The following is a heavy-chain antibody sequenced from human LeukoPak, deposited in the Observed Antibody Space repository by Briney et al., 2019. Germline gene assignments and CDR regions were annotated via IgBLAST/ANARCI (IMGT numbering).Heavy chain of an antibody. D-gene: IGHD3-9*01. Sequence: PGASVKVSCKASGYTFTSYDINWVRQATGQGLEWMGWMNPNSGNTGYAQKFQGRVTMTRNTSISTAYMELSSLRSEDTAMYYCASSYDILTGYAGWGQGTLVTVSS. V-gene: IGHV1-8*01. CDR3: ASSYDILTGYAG. J-gene: IGHJ4*02. CDR2: MNPNSGNT. CDR1: GYTFTSYD.